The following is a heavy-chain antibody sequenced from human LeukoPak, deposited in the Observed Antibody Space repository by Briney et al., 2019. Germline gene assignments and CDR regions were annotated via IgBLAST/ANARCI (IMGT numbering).Heavy chain of an antibody. J-gene: IGHJ3*02. CDR3: ARDLPAEAFDI. CDR2: IYSGGST. V-gene: IGHV3-53*01. Sequence: HPGGSLRLSCAASGFTVSSNYMSWVRQAPGKGLEWVSVIYSGGSTYYADSVKGRFTISRDNSKNTLYLQMNSLRAEDTAVYYCARDLPAEAFDIWGQGTMVTVSS. CDR1: GFTVSSNY.